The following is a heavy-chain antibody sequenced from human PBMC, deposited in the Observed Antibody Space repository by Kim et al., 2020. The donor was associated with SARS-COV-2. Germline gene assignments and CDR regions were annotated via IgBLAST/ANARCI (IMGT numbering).Heavy chain of an antibody. CDR3: ARVGPLGYCSGGSCPLYLRKPWGAFDI. V-gene: IGHV1-3*01. CDR2: INAGNGNT. Sequence: ASVKVSCKASGYTFTSYAMHWVRQAPGQRLEWMGWINAGNGNTKYSQKFQGRVTITRDTSASTAYMELSSLRSEDTAVYYCARVGPLGYCSGGSCPLYLRKPWGAFDIWGQGTMVTVSS. CDR1: GYTFTSYA. D-gene: IGHD2-15*01. J-gene: IGHJ3*02.